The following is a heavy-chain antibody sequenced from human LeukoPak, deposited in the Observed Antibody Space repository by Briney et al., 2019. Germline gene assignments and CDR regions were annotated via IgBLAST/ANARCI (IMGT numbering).Heavy chain of an antibody. CDR1: GGSISSYY. V-gene: IGHV4-59*01. CDR2: IYYSGST. CDR3: VRDDSSGYPQR. J-gene: IGHJ4*02. D-gene: IGHD3-22*01. Sequence: SETLSLTCTVSGGSISSYYWSWIRQPPGKGLEWIGYIYYSGSTNYNPSLKSRVTISVDTSKNQFSLKLSSVTAADTAVYYCVRDDSSGYPQRWGQGTLVTVSS.